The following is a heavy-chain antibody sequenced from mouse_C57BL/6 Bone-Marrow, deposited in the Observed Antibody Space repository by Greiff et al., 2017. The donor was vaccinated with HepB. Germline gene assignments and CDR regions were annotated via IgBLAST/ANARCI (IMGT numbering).Heavy chain of an antibody. Sequence: EVQLVESGPVLVKPGASVKMSCKASGYTFTDYYMNWVKQSHGKSLEWIGVINPYNGGTSYNQKFKGKATLTVDKSSSTAYMELNSLTSEDSAVYYCARVYYYGSSYDFDYWGQGTTLTVSS. V-gene: IGHV1-19*01. CDR1: GYTFTDYY. CDR2: INPYNGGT. J-gene: IGHJ2*01. D-gene: IGHD1-1*01. CDR3: ARVYYYGSSYDFDY.